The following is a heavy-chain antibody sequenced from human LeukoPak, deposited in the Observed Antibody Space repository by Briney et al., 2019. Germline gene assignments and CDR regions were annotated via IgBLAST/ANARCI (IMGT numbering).Heavy chain of an antibody. J-gene: IGHJ6*04. V-gene: IGHV3-23*01. D-gene: IGHD3-10*02. Sequence: GGSLRLSCAAPGFTFSSYGMSSVRQAPGKGLEWVSNISGSGGSTYYADSVKGRFTISRDNAKNSLYLQMDSLRAEDTAVYYCAELGITMIGGVWGKGTTVTISS. CDR2: ISGSGGST. CDR3: AELGITMIGGV. CDR1: GFTFSSYG.